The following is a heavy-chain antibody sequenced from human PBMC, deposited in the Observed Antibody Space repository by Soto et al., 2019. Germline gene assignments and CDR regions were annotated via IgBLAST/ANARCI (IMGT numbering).Heavy chain of an antibody. V-gene: IGHV4-59*08. CDR3: ARLGDSSGWYQGIDYYYGMDV. CDR2: IYYSGST. Sequence: SETLSLTCTVSGGSISSYYWSWIRQPPGKGLEWIGYIYYSGSTNYNPSLKSRVTISVDTSKNQFSLKLSSVTAADTAVYYCARLGDSSGWYQGIDYYYGMDVWGQGTTVTVS. D-gene: IGHD6-19*01. J-gene: IGHJ6*02. CDR1: GGSISSYY.